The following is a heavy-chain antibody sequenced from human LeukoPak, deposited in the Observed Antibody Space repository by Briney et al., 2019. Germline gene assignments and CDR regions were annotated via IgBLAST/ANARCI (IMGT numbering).Heavy chain of an antibody. CDR1: GYSISSGYY. D-gene: IGHD7-27*01. CDR2: IYHSGST. V-gene: IGHV4-38-2*02. Sequence: PSETLSLTCSVSGYSISSGYYWGWLRQPPGKGLEWIGTIYHSGSTYYNPSLKSRVTILVDTSKNHFSLRLSSVTAADTAVYYCAMGRLGNFDYWGQGTLVTVSS. CDR3: AMGRLGNFDY. J-gene: IGHJ4*02.